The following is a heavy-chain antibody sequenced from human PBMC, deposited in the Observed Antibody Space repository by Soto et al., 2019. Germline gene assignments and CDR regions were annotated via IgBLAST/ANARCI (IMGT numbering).Heavy chain of an antibody. J-gene: IGHJ4*02. V-gene: IGHV4-34*01. Sequence: SETLSLTCAVYGGSFSGYYWSWIRQPPGKGLEWIGEINHSGSTNYNPSLKSRVTISVDTSKNQFSLKLSSVTAADTAVYYCARGVYYGGLLDYWGQGTLVTVSS. CDR2: INHSGST. D-gene: IGHD4-17*01. CDR3: ARGVYYGGLLDY. CDR1: GGSFSGYY.